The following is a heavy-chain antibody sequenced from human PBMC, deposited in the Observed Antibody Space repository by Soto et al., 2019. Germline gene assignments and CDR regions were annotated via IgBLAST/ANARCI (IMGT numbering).Heavy chain of an antibody. Sequence: QVQLVQSGAEVKKPGSSVKVSCKASRDTFSNHTISWVRQAPGQGLEWMGRIIPILGVANYAQKFQDIVTITADKSTSTAYMELSSLRSQDTAVYYCARVSEMATVTTGYYYYMDVWGKGTTVTVSS. J-gene: IGHJ6*03. CDR3: ARVSEMATVTTGYYYYMDV. CDR2: IIPILGVA. V-gene: IGHV1-69*02. CDR1: RDTFSNHT. D-gene: IGHD4-17*01.